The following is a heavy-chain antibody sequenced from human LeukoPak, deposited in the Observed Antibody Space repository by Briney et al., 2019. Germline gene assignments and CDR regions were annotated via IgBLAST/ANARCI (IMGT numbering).Heavy chain of an antibody. CDR3: AKSGVRRDDFWSGLYYFDY. J-gene: IGHJ4*02. CDR1: GFTVSSNY. CDR2: IYSGGST. Sequence: GGSLRLSCAASGFTVSSNYMSWVRQAPGKGLEWVSVIYSGGSTYYADSVKGRFTISRDNSKNTLYLQMNSLRAEDTAVYYCAKSGVRRDDFWSGLYYFDYWGQGTLVTVSS. V-gene: IGHV3-53*01. D-gene: IGHD3-3*01.